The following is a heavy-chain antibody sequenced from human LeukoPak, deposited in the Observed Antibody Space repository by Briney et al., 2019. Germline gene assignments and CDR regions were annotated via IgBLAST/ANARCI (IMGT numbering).Heavy chain of an antibody. CDR2: ISSRSSYI. J-gene: IGHJ6*03. V-gene: IGHV3-21*04. D-gene: IGHD3-16*01. CDR1: GFTFSSYS. CDR3: AREGVDRRGVYYYYMDV. Sequence: GGSLRLSCAASGFTFSSYSMNWVRQAPGKGLEWVSSISSRSSYIYYADSVKGRFTISRDNAKNSLYLQMNSLRAEDTAGYYCAREGVDRRGVYYYYMDVWGKGTTVTISS.